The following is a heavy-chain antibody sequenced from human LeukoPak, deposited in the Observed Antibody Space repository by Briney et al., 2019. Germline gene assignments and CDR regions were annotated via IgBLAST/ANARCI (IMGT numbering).Heavy chain of an antibody. V-gene: IGHV3-48*03. Sequence: PGRSLRLSCAASGFTFSSYEMHWVRQAPGKGLEWVSYISSSGSTIYYADSVKGRFTISRDNAKNSLYLQMNSLRAEDTAVYYCAELGITMIGGVWGKGTTVTISS. J-gene: IGHJ6*04. CDR1: GFTFSSYE. D-gene: IGHD3-10*02. CDR2: ISSSGSTI. CDR3: AELGITMIGGV.